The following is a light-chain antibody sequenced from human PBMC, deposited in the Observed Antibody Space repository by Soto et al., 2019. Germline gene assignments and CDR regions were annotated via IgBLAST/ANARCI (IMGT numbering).Light chain of an antibody. V-gene: IGKV3-11*01. CDR3: QQRSDWPIT. J-gene: IGKJ5*01. CDR2: DAS. Sequence: NVLTQSPASLSLSSGGGATLSCRASQSVSTYLAWFQQKFGQPPRLLIYDASKRATGIPARFSGSGSGTDFTLTINSLDPDDFAVYYCQQRSDWPITFGQGTRLEI. CDR1: QSVSTY.